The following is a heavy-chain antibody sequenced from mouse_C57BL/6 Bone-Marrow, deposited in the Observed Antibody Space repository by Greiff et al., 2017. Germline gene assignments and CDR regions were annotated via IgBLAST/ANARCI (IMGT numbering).Heavy chain of an antibody. D-gene: IGHD2-3*01. V-gene: IGHV1-64*01. Sequence: QVQLQQPGAGLVKPGASVKLSCTASGYTFTSYWMHWVTQRPGQGLEWIGMINHNSGSTNYNEKLKSKATLSVDKSSSTAYMQLSSLTSEDSAVHCCARSGGYYPAWFAYWGQGTRVTASA. CDR1: GYTFTSYW. CDR3: ARSGGYYPAWFAY. J-gene: IGHJ3*01. CDR2: INHNSGST.